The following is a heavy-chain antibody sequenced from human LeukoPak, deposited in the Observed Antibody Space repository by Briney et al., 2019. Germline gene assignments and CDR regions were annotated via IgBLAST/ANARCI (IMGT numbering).Heavy chain of an antibody. CDR2: ISDNSNYI. CDR3: ANHFACGSTSCPPFDS. J-gene: IGHJ4*02. D-gene: IGHD2-2*01. Sequence: GGSLRLSCAASGFTFNTYSMNWVRQAPGKGLEGVSSISDNSNYIYYSDSVEGRFTISRDNAKNSLYLQMNSLRVEDTAVYYCANHFACGSTSCPPFDSWGQGTLVTVSS. CDR1: GFTFNTYS. V-gene: IGHV3-21*01.